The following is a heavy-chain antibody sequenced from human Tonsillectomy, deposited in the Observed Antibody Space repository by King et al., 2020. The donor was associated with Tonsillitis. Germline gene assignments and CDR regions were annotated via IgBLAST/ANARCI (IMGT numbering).Heavy chain of an antibody. CDR2: IYSGGSST. D-gene: IGHD3-22*01. CDR3: AKDRESVDYYDSSGYYFDY. V-gene: IGHV3-23*03. J-gene: IGHJ4*02. CDR1: GFTFSSYA. Sequence: VQLVESGGGLVQPGGSLRLSCAASGFTFSSYAMSWVRQAPGKGLEWVSVIYSGGSSTYYADSVKGRFTISRDNSKNTLYLKMNSLRDEDTAVYYGAKDRESVDYYDSSGYYFDYWGQGTLVTVSS.